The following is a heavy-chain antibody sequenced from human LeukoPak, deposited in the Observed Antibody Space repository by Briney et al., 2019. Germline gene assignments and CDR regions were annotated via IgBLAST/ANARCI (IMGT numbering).Heavy chain of an antibody. CDR2: ISSSSSTI. V-gene: IGHV3-48*04. Sequence: PGGSLRLSCAASGFTFSSYSMNWVRQAPGKGLEWVSYISSSSSTIYYADSVKGRFTISRDNAKNSLYLQMNSLRAEDTAVYYCARQPFGDVEMATDYFDYWGQGTLVTVSS. CDR3: ARQPFGDVEMATDYFDY. D-gene: IGHD5-24*01. J-gene: IGHJ4*02. CDR1: GFTFSSYS.